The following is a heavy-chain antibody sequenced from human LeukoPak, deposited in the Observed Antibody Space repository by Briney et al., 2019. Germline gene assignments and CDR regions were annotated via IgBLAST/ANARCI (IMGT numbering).Heavy chain of an antibody. CDR1: EFTFSNYA. D-gene: IGHD1-1*01. CDR3: ARKMKTGDRVGTFDI. J-gene: IGHJ3*02. Sequence: GGSLRLSCAASEFTFSNYAMNWVRQAPMKGLEWVSSIGTDGSYIYYADSVQGRFTISRDNAKNSLYLQMNSLTAEDTAVYYCARKMKTGDRVGTFDIWGQGTMVTVSS. V-gene: IGHV3-21*01. CDR2: IGTDGSYI.